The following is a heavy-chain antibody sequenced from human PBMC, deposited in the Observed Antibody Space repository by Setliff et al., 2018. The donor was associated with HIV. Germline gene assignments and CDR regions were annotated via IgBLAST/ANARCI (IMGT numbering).Heavy chain of an antibody. CDR1: GFTLSNYW. Sequence: QPGGSLRLSCAASGFTLSNYWMTRVRQAPGKGLEWVAHINKDGSHQDYADSVKGRFTISRDNAKNSLYLQMNGLRAEDTALYYCAREKQGPNYYDSSGFSFDFWGQGTLVTVSS. J-gene: IGHJ4*02. V-gene: IGHV3-7*03. D-gene: IGHD3-22*01. CDR2: INKDGSHQ. CDR3: AREKQGPNYYDSSGFSFDF.